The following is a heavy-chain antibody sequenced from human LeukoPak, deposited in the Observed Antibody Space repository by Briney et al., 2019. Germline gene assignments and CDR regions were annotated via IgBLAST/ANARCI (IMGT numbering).Heavy chain of an antibody. V-gene: IGHV3-9*01. J-gene: IGHJ6*03. CDR3: ARGHISMIVAPYYMDV. CDR1: GFTFDDYA. D-gene: IGHD3-22*01. Sequence: GGSLRLSCAASGFTFDDYAMHWVRQAPGKGLEWVSGISWNSGSIGYADSVKGRFTISRDNAKNSLYLQMNSLRAEDTAVYYCARGHISMIVAPYYMDVWGKGTTVTVSS. CDR2: ISWNSGSI.